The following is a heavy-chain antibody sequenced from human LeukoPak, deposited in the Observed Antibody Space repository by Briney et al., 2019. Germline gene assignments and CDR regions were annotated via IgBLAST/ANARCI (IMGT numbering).Heavy chain of an antibody. D-gene: IGHD3-10*01. CDR3: AITSGRFDHWFVA. J-gene: IGHJ5*02. CDR2: IIPIFGTA. Sequence: SVKVSCKASGGTFSSYAISWVRQAPGQGLEWMGGIIPIFGTANYAKKCQGRVTITADESTSTAYMELSSLRSEDTVVYYCAITSGRFDHWFVAWGEGKLVTVSS. CDR1: GGTFSSYA. V-gene: IGHV1-69*13.